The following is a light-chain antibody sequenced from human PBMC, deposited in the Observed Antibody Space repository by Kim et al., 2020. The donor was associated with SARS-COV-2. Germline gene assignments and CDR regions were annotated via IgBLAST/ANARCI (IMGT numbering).Light chain of an antibody. V-gene: IGKV3-15*01. Sequence: EIVMTQSPATLSVSPGERATLSCRASQSVSSNLAWYQQKPGQVPRLLIYGASTRATGIAARFSGSGSGTEFTLTINSLQSEDFAVYYCQQYNNWPTWTFGQGTKVDIK. CDR3: QQYNNWPTWT. J-gene: IGKJ1*01. CDR1: QSVSSN. CDR2: GAS.